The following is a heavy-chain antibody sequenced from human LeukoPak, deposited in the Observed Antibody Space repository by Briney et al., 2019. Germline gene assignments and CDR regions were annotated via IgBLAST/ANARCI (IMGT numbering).Heavy chain of an antibody. J-gene: IGHJ4*02. Sequence: ASVKVSCKASGYTFASYGIIWVRQAPGQGLEWMGWISAYNGNTNYAQKLQGRVTMTTDTSTSTAYMELRSLRSDDTAVYYCARIYDFWSGYSPSAFDYWGQGTLVTVSS. CDR3: ARIYDFWSGYSPSAFDY. D-gene: IGHD3-3*01. V-gene: IGHV1-18*01. CDR2: ISAYNGNT. CDR1: GYTFASYG.